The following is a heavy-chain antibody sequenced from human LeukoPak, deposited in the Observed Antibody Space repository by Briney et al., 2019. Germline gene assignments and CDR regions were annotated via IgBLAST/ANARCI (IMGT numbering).Heavy chain of an antibody. CDR3: ARRYCSTTSCYLGDDAFDI. D-gene: IGHD2-2*01. CDR2: IYPGDADT. Sequence: GESLKISRKGSGYSLTTSWIGWVRQMPGKGLEWMGIIYPGDADTRYSPSFQGQVTISAEETISTAYLKWSSLKASDTAMYYCARRYCSTTSCYLGDDAFDIWGQGTMVTVSS. CDR1: GYSLTTSW. J-gene: IGHJ3*02. V-gene: IGHV5-51*01.